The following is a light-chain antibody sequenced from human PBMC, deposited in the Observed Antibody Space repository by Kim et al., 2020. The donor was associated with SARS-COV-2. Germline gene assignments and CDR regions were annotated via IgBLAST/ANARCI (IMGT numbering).Light chain of an antibody. Sequence: KTAKITCAGNDIGVKAVHWYQQKAGQAPLLVIHSDSRRPSGIPERISASKSGNTATLTISRVAAGDEADYYCQVWNETSEHVVFGGGTQLTVL. J-gene: IGLJ2*01. V-gene: IGLV3-21*04. CDR3: QVWNETSEHVV. CDR2: SDS. CDR1: DIGVKA.